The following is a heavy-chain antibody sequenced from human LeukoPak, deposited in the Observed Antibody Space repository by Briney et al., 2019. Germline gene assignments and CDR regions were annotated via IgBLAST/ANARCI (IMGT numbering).Heavy chain of an antibody. D-gene: IGHD3-10*01. CDR1: GGSISSGDYY. Sequence: SETLSLTCTVSGGSISSGDYYWSWIRQPPGKGLEWIGYIYYSGSTYYNPSLKSRVTISVDTSKNQFSLKLSSVTAADTAVYYCARRDSYFYGSGTYPLFDYWGQGNLVTVSS. V-gene: IGHV4-30-4*01. CDR2: IYYSGST. J-gene: IGHJ4*02. CDR3: ARRDSYFYGSGTYPLFDY.